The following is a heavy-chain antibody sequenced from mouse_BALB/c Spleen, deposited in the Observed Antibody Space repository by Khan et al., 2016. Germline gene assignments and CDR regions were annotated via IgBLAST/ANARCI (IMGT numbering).Heavy chain of an antibody. CDR3: AREGMITFAY. J-gene: IGHJ3*01. V-gene: IGHV1S136*01. CDR2: IYPFNDGS. Sequence: VQLKQSGPELVKPGASVKMSCKASGYTFSRYVMHWVKQKPGQGLAWIGYIYPFNDGSKYNEKFKGKATLTSDKSSSTAYMVLSSLTSEDSAVYYCAREGMITFAYWGQGTLVTVSA. CDR1: GYTFSRYV. D-gene: IGHD2-4*01.